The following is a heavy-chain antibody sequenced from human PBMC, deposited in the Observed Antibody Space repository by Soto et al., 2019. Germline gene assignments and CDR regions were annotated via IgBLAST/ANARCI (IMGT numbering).Heavy chain of an antibody. J-gene: IGHJ5*02. D-gene: IGHD3-9*01. V-gene: IGHV4-61*01. Sequence: SETLSITCTVSGASVTSGSYYWSWIRQTPGKGLEWIGYSYYTGTAKYNPSLTSRVAISVDTAKNEFSLKLSSVTAADTALYYCARAASQYCDFFSALHPWGQGTPVTVSS. CDR3: ARAASQYCDFFSALHP. CDR1: GASVTSGSYY. CDR2: SYYTGTA.